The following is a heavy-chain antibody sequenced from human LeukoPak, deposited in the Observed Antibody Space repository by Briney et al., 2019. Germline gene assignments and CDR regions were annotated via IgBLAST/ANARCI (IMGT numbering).Heavy chain of an antibody. CDR3: ARDIAVAAPRGHFDY. D-gene: IGHD6-19*01. CDR2: IYYSGST. CDR1: GGSISSSSYY. J-gene: IGHJ4*02. Sequence: SETLSLTCTVSGGSISSSSYYWGWLRQPPGKGLEWIGSIYYSGSTYYNPSLKSPVTISVDTSKNQFSLKLSSVTAADTAVYYCARDIAVAAPRGHFDYWGQGTLVTVSS. V-gene: IGHV4-39*07.